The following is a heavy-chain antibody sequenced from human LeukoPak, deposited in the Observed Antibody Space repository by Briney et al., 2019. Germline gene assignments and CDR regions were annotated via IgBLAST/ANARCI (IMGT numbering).Heavy chain of an antibody. V-gene: IGHV1-18*01. J-gene: IGHJ4*02. CDR3: ARDHSGYDSSFFDY. CDR1: GYTFTSYG. CDR2: ISAYNGNT. D-gene: IGHD5-12*01. Sequence: ASVKVSCKASGYTFTSYGISWVRQAPGQGLEWMGWISAYNGNTNYAQKLQGRVTMTTDTSTSTAYMELRSLRSDDTAVYYCARDHSGYDSSFFDYWGQGTLVTVSS.